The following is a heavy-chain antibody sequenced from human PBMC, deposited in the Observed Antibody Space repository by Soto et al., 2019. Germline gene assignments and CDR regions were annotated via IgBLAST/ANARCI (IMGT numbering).Heavy chain of an antibody. CDR1: GFTFSSYA. D-gene: IGHD1-26*01. Sequence: EVQLLESGGGLVQPGGSLRLSCAASGFTFSSYAMSWVRQAPGKGLGWVSVISGSGTSTYYADSVKGRFTISRDNSKNTLYLQMSSLRAEDTAVYYCANRGSGSHFDYWGQGTLVTVSS. J-gene: IGHJ4*02. CDR3: ANRGSGSHFDY. V-gene: IGHV3-23*01. CDR2: ISGSGTST.